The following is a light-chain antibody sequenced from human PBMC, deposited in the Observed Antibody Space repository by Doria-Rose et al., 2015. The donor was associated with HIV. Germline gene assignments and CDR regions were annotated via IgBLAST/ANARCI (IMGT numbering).Light chain of an antibody. Sequence: EIVMTQSPGTLSLSPGERATLSCRASQRVKSSYLAWYQQKPGQAPRLLIYDASTRAIGIPDRFSGSGSGTDFTLTISRLEPEDVAVYYCQQYGISRGTFGQGTRLEIK. CDR3: QQYGISRGT. J-gene: IGKJ5*01. V-gene: IGKV3-20*01. CDR1: QRVKSSY. CDR2: DAS.